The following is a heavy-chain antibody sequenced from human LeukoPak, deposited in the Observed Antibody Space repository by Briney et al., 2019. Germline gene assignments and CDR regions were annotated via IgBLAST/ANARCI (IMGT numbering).Heavy chain of an antibody. J-gene: IGHJ6*02. CDR1: GFTFSSYS. CDR3: AKDLLPDPRIQLWLAYYYYGMDV. CDR2: ISSSSSYI. D-gene: IGHD5-18*01. V-gene: IGHV3-21*04. Sequence: KAGGSLRLSCAASGFTFSSYSMNWVRQAPGKGLEWVSSISSSSSYIYYADSVKGRFTISRDNSKNTLYLQMNSLRAEDTAVYYCAKDLLPDPRIQLWLAYYYYGMDVWGQGTTVTVSS.